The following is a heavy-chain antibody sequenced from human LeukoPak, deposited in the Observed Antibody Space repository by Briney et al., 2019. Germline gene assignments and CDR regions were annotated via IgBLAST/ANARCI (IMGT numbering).Heavy chain of an antibody. CDR3: ARRTGTTVWFWFDP. J-gene: IGHJ5*02. CDR2: IIPIFGTA. Sequence: ASVKVSCKASGGTFSSYAISWVRQAPGQGLEWMGGIIPIFGTANYAQKFQGRVTITADEPTSTAYMELSSLRSEDTAVYYCARRTGTTVWFWFDPWGQGTLVTVSS. D-gene: IGHD1-1*01. V-gene: IGHV1-69*13. CDR1: GGTFSSYA.